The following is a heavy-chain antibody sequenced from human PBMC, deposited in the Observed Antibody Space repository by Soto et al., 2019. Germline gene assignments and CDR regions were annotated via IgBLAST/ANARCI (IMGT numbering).Heavy chain of an antibody. V-gene: IGHV1-3*01. CDR3: ARGKVLRFLEWLPPYYYGMDV. J-gene: IGHJ6*02. D-gene: IGHD3-3*01. Sequence: ASVKVSCKASGYTFTSYAMHWVRQAPGQRLEWMGWINAGNGNTKYPQKFQGRVTITRDTSASTAYMEMSSLRSEDTAGYYCARGKVLRFLEWLPPYYYGMDVWGQGTTVTVSS. CDR2: INAGNGNT. CDR1: GYTFTSYA.